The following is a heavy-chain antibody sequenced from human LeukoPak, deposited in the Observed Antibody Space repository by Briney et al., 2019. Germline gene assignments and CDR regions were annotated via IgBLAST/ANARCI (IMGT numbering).Heavy chain of an antibody. D-gene: IGHD6-6*01. V-gene: IGHV3-11*04. CDR2: INRDGGTT. CDR1: GFTFSDYY. Sequence: KSGGSLRLSCAASGFTFSDYYMTWVRQAPGKGLEWLSYINRDGGTTYYSDSVKGRFIISRDNAKNTLNLQLNSLRVEDTGLYYCARRYSSSDNRPLDNWSQGTLVTVSS. CDR3: ARRYSSSDNRPLDN. J-gene: IGHJ4*02.